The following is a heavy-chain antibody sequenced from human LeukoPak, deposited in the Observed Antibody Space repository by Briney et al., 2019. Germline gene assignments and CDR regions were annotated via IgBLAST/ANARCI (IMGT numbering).Heavy chain of an antibody. D-gene: IGHD5-18*01. Sequence: SETLSLTCTVSGGSISSGSYYWSWIRQPAGKGLEWIGRIYTSGSTNYNPSLKSRVTISVDTSKNQFSLKLSSVTAADTAVYYCARDGGIQLWFYDFDYWGQGTLVTVSS. CDR1: GGSISSGSYY. CDR2: IYTSGST. CDR3: ARDGGIQLWFYDFDY. J-gene: IGHJ4*02. V-gene: IGHV4-61*02.